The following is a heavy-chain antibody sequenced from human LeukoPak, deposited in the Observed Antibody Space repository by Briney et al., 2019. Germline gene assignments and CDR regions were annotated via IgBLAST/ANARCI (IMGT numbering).Heavy chain of an antibody. D-gene: IGHD2-2*01. V-gene: IGHV3-7*01. CDR2: IKQDGSEK. CDR3: ASVVVVPAAPYYYMDV. J-gene: IGHJ6*03. CDR1: GFTFSSYW. Sequence: GGSLRLSCAASGFTFSSYWMSWVRQAPGKGLEWVANIKQDGSEKYYVDSVKGRFTISRDNAKNSLYLQMNSLRAEDTAVYYCASVVVVPAAPYYYMDVWGKGTTVTVSS.